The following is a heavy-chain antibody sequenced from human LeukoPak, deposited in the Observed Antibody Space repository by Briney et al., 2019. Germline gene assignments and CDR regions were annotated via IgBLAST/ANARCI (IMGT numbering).Heavy chain of an antibody. CDR3: ARVFGGPVSRRFDP. CDR1: GGSIISGSYY. CDR2: IYTSGST. V-gene: IGHV4-61*02. D-gene: IGHD4-23*01. J-gene: IGHJ5*02. Sequence: SETLSLTCTVSGGSIISGSYYWSWIRQPAGKGLEWIGRIYTSGSTNYNPSLKSRVIISVDTSKNQFSLKLSSVTAADTAVYYCARVFGGPVSRRFDPWGQGTQVTVSS.